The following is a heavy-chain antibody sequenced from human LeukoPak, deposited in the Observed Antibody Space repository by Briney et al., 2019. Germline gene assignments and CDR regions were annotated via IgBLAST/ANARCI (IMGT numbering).Heavy chain of an antibody. Sequence: SETLSLTCTVSGGSISSSSYYWGWIRQPPGKGLEWIGSIYYSGSTYYNPSLKSRVTISVDTSKNQFSLKLSSVTAADTAVYYCARASHRGWYFDLWGRGTLVTVSS. J-gene: IGHJ2*01. CDR1: GGSISSSSYY. CDR3: ARASHRGWYFDL. CDR2: IYYSGST. D-gene: IGHD3-10*01. V-gene: IGHV4-39*07.